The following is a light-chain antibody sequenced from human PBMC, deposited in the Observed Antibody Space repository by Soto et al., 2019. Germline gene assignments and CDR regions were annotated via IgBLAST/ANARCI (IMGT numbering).Light chain of an antibody. J-gene: IGLJ2*01. V-gene: IGLV3-1*01. Sequence: SYELTQPPSVSVSPGQTASITCSGAKLGDKYACWYQQKPGQSPVLVIYQDSKRPSGITERFSGSNSGNTATLTISGTQAMDEADYYCQAWDSSTYVVFGGGTKLTVL. CDR1: KLGDKY. CDR2: QDS. CDR3: QAWDSSTYVV.